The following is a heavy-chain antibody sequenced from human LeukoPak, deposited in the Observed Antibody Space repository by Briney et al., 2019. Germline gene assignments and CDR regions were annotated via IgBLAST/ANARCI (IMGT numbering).Heavy chain of an antibody. J-gene: IGHJ4*02. D-gene: IGHD6-19*01. CDR1: GFSLSTSGVG. Sequence: SGPTLVNPTQTLTLTRTFSGFSLSTSGVGVGWFRQPPGKALEWLTPIYWNDDNRYGPSLKSRLPIPKDTSRNQVVLTMTNLDAVDTATYYCAHAGVAGMVWIVPYFVYWGEETLVTVSS. V-gene: IGHV2-5*01. CDR3: AHAGVAGMVWIVPYFVY. CDR2: IYWNDDN.